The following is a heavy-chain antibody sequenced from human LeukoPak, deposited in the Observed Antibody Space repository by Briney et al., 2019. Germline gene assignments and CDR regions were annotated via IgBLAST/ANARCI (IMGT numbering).Heavy chain of an antibody. CDR3: ARVGSPHY. D-gene: IGHD2-15*01. CDR1: GLTVNNNY. Sequence: GGSLRLSCAASGLTVNNNYMNWVRQAPGKGLEWVSVIYSGGSTYYADSVKGRFTISRDNSKNTLYLQMNSLRAEDTAVYYCARVGSPHYWGQGTLVTVSS. CDR2: IYSGGST. V-gene: IGHV3-53*01. J-gene: IGHJ4*02.